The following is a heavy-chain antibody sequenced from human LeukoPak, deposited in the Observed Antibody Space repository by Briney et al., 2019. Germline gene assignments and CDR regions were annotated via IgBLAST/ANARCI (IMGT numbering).Heavy chain of an antibody. CDR3: ARHFRAIVVVPAAIRWNSWFDP. CDR1: GGSFSGYY. V-gene: IGHV4-34*01. J-gene: IGHJ5*02. CDR2: INHSGST. D-gene: IGHD2-2*01. Sequence: SETLSLTCAVYGGSFSGYYWSWIRQPPGKGLEWIGEINHSGSTNYNPSLKSRVTISVDTSKNQFSLKLSSVTAADTAVYYCARHFRAIVVVPAAIRWNSWFDPWGQGTLVTVSS.